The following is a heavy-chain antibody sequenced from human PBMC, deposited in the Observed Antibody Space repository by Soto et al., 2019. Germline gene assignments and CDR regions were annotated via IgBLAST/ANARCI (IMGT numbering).Heavy chain of an antibody. CDR3: AKAHAYSSSSPSDY. Sequence: EVQLLESGGGLVQPGGSLRLSCAASGFTFSSYAMSWVRQAPGKGLEWVSAISGSGGGTYYADSVKGRFTISRDNSKNTLYLQMNSLRAEDTAVYYCAKAHAYSSSSPSDYWGQGTLVTVSS. CDR2: ISGSGGGT. J-gene: IGHJ4*02. V-gene: IGHV3-23*01. CDR1: GFTFSSYA. D-gene: IGHD6-6*01.